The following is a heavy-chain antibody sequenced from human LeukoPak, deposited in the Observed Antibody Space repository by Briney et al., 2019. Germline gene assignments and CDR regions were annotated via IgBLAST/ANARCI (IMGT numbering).Heavy chain of an antibody. CDR2: ISGSGGST. CDR3: ANREGGYTYDPFDY. V-gene: IGHV3-23*01. J-gene: IGHJ4*02. Sequence: GGSLRLSCAASGFTFSSYAMSWVRQAPGKGLEWVSAISGSGGSTYYADSVKGRFTITRDNSKNTLYLQMNSLRAEDTAVYYCANREGGYTYDPFDYWGQGTLVTVSS. D-gene: IGHD5-18*01. CDR1: GFTFSSYA.